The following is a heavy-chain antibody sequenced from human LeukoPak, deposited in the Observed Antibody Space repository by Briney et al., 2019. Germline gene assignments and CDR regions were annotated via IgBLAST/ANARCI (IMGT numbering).Heavy chain of an antibody. CDR1: GGSISSYQ. D-gene: IGHD4-23*01. CDR3: ARVGVGYSGNVLKYFFDY. CDR2: IYDSGSA. Sequence: SETLSLTCTVSGGSISSYQWSWIRQPPGKGLEWIGNIYDSGSANYNPSLKSRVVISVDTSKNQFSLNLTPVTAADTAVYYCARVGVGYSGNVLKYFFDYWGQGTLVTVSS. V-gene: IGHV4-59*01. J-gene: IGHJ4*02.